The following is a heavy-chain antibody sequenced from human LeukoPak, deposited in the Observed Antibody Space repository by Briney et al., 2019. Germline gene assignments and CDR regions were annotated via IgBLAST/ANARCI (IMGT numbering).Heavy chain of an antibody. V-gene: IGHV3-11*01. Sequence: PGGSLRLSCAASGFTFSDYYMSWIRQAPGKGLEWVSYISSSGSTIYYADSVKGRFTISRDNAKNSLYLQMNSLRAEDTAVYYCARSGYDFWSGYSIPYYYYGMDVWGQGTTVTVSS. J-gene: IGHJ6*02. D-gene: IGHD3-3*01. CDR1: GFTFSDYY. CDR2: ISSSGSTI. CDR3: ARSGYDFWSGYSIPYYYYGMDV.